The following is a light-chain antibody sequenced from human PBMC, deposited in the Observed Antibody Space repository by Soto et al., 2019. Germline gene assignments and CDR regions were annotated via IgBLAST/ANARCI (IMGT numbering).Light chain of an antibody. CDR2: DAS. CDR1: QSISSW. V-gene: IGKV1-5*01. Sequence: DIAMTQSPSTLSASVGDRVTITCRASQSISSWLAWYQQKPGKAPKLLIYDASSLGSGVPSRFSGSGSGTEFTLTISSLQPDDFATYYCQQYNSYSTFGQGTKVEIK. J-gene: IGKJ1*01. CDR3: QQYNSYST.